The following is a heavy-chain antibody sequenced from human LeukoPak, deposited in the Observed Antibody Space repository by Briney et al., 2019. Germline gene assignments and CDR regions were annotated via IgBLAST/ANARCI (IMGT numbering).Heavy chain of an antibody. Sequence: GGSLRLSCAASGFTFRSFSMNWVRQAPGKGLEWVSSISSSSSYIYYADSVKGRFTISRDNAKNSQYLQMNSLRAEDTAVYYCARGLVIVGDKRDYWGQGTLVTVSS. CDR1: GFTFRSFS. CDR2: ISSSSSYI. D-gene: IGHD1-26*01. J-gene: IGHJ4*02. CDR3: ARGLVIVGDKRDY. V-gene: IGHV3-21*01.